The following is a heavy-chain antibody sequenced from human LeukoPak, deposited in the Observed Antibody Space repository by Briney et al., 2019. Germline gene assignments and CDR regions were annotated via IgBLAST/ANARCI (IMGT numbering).Heavy chain of an antibody. V-gene: IGHV1-8*01. CDR1: GYTFTSYD. Sequence: ASVKVPCKASGYTFTSYDINWVRQATGQGLEWMGWMNPNSGNTGYAQKFQGRVTMTRNTSISTAYMELSSLRSEDTAVYYCARAPTYSSGYWLDPWGQGTLVTVSS. J-gene: IGHJ5*02. D-gene: IGHD6-19*01. CDR2: MNPNSGNT. CDR3: ARAPTYSSGYWLDP.